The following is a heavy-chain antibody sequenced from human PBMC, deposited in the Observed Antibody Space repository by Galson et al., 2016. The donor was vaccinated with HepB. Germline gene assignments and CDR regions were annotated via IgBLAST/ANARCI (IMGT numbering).Heavy chain of an antibody. D-gene: IGHD2/OR15-2a*01. Sequence: LRLSCAASGFTVTSSYMSWVRQAPGKGLEWVSVIYSSGATYYADSVEGRFIISRHNSRNTLDLQMNSLRTEDTALYYCARGLVGSTTAFDSWGQGTLVAVSS. CDR2: IYSSGAT. CDR1: GFTVTSSY. V-gene: IGHV3-53*04. J-gene: IGHJ4*02. CDR3: ARGLVGSTTAFDS.